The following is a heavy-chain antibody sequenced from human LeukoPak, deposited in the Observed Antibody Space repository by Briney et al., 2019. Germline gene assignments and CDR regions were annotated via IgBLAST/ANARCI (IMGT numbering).Heavy chain of an antibody. CDR1: GFTFSSYE. CDR2: ITTSGSTI. CDR3: ARARSLLFMDV. D-gene: IGHD3-10*01. V-gene: IGHV3-48*03. Sequence: GGSLRLSCAASGFTFSSYEVNWVRQAPGKGLEWVSYITTSGSTIYYADSVKGRFTISRDNAKNALYLQMNSLGAEDTAVYYCARARSLLFMDVWGKGTTVTISS. J-gene: IGHJ6*03.